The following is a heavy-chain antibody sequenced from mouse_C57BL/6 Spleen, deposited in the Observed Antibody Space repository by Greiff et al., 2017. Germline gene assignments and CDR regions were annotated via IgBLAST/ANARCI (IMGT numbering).Heavy chain of an antibody. D-gene: IGHD2-5*01. CDR1: GYTFTSYW. CDR3: ASYSNLRFAY. V-gene: IGHV1-55*01. CDR2: IYPGSGST. Sequence: QVQLQQPVAELVKPGASVKMSCKASGYTFTSYWITWVKQRPGQGLVWIGDIYPGSGSTNYNEKFKSKATLTVDTSSSTAYMQLSILTSEDSAVYYCASYSNLRFAYWGQGTLVTVSA. J-gene: IGHJ3*01.